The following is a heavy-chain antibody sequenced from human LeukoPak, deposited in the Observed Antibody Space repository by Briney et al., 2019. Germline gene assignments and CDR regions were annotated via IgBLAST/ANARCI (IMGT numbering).Heavy chain of an antibody. CDR3: AKVMSGYSYGRCDY. V-gene: IGHV3-23*01. Sequence: PGGSLRLSCAASGFTFSNYAMSWVRQAPGKGLEWVSVISGSGSGTYYAASVKGRFTISRDNSKNTLYVQMNSLRAEDTAVYYCAKVMSGYSYGRCDYWGQGTLVTVSS. D-gene: IGHD5-18*01. CDR2: ISGSGSGT. J-gene: IGHJ4*02. CDR1: GFTFSNYA.